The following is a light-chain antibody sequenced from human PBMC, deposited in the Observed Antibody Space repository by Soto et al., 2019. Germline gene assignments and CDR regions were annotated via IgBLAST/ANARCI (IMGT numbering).Light chain of an antibody. V-gene: IGKV3-20*01. Sequence: IVLTQSPGTLSLSPADRATLSCRASQSINIKYLAWYQQKPGQAPRLLIYGASSRATGIPDRFSGSGSGTDVTLTISRLEPEDFAVYSCQHYSSSPLSWTFGQGTKVELE. CDR2: GAS. CDR1: QSINIKY. J-gene: IGKJ1*01. CDR3: QHYSSSPLSWT.